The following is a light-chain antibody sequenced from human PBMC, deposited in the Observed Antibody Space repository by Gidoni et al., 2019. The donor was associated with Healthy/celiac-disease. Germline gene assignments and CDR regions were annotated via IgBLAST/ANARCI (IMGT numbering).Light chain of an antibody. CDR3: QQSYSTPPWT. V-gene: IGKV1-39*01. J-gene: IGKJ1*01. Sequence: DIQRTQSPPSLAASVGDRVTITCRASQSSSSYLNWYQQKPGKAPKLLIYAASSLQSGVPSRFGGRGSGTGFTLTISCLHPEVFASYYCQQSYSTPPWTFGQGTKVEI. CDR2: AAS. CDR1: QSSSSY.